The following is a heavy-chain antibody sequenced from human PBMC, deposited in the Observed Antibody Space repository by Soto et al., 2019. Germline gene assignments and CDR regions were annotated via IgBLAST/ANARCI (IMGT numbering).Heavy chain of an antibody. D-gene: IGHD1-26*01. CDR3: AREGGRPSGGIDY. Sequence: QVQLVQSGAEVKKPGSSVKVSCKASGGTFSSYSINGVRQAPGQGLVWMGEIIPIFGTANYAQKFQGRVTITADESTSKAYMELGSMRSEDIAVYYCAREGGRPSGGIDYWGQGTLVTVSS. CDR1: GGTFSSYS. V-gene: IGHV1-69*01. J-gene: IGHJ4*02. CDR2: IIPIFGTA.